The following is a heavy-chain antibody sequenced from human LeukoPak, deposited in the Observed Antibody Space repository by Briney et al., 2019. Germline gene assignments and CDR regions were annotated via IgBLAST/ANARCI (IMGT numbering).Heavy chain of an antibody. Sequence: GGSLRLSCAASGFTFSDYYMSWIRQAPGKGLEWVSVISASGGRTSYADSVKGRFTVSRDNSKNTLYLQMNSLRAEDTAVYYCARNYDFWSGLPADAFDIWGQGTMVTVSS. V-gene: IGHV3-23*01. CDR3: ARNYDFWSGLPADAFDI. J-gene: IGHJ3*02. D-gene: IGHD3-3*01. CDR2: ISASGGRT. CDR1: GFTFSDYY.